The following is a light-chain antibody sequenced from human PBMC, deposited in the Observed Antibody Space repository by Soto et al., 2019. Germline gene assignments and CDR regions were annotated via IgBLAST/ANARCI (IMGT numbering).Light chain of an antibody. V-gene: IGLV2-14*01. CDR1: SSDVGGYDY. J-gene: IGLJ2*01. CDR3: SSHTSSSTLV. Sequence: QSALTQPASVSGSPRQSITISCTGTSSDVGGYDYVSWYQQHPGKAPKIMIFDVTNRPSGVSHRFSGSKSGNTASLTISGLQAEDEADYYCSSHTSSSTLVFGGGTKLTVL. CDR2: DVT.